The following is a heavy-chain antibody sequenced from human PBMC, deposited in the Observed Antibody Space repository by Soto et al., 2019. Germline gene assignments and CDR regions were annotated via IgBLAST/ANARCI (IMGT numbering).Heavy chain of an antibody. D-gene: IGHD4-17*01. V-gene: IGHV1-69*06. J-gene: IGHJ3*02. Sequence: ASMKVSRQASGGTLSTSSINLLRQAPGQRPEWMGNILPIFGTADYAQKFRDRVTITADKSTNTAYMELRSLFSEDAAVYYCARGHEYGGNSDAYDIWGQGTVVTVSS. CDR3: ARGHEYGGNSDAYDI. CDR2: ILPIFGTA. CDR1: GGTLSTSS.